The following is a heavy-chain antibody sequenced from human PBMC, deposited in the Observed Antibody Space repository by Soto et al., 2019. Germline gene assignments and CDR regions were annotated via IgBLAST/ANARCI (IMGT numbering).Heavy chain of an antibody. D-gene: IGHD5-12*01. J-gene: IGHJ3*02. CDR3: AKDAQDAWVATIRGDAFDM. V-gene: IGHV3-23*01. CDR1: GFTLSSYA. CDR2: ISGSGNRT. Sequence: EVQLLESGGGLVQPGGSLRLSCAASGFTLSSYAMSWVRQAPGKGLEWVSAISGSGNRTFHADSVKGRFTISRDNAKNALYLQMNSLRVEDTAVYYCAKDAQDAWVATIRGDAFDMWGRGTMVTVSS.